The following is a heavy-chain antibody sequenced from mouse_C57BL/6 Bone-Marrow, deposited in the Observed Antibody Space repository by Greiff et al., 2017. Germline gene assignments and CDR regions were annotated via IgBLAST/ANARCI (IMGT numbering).Heavy chain of an antibody. CDR3: VRQGVVADWYFDV. D-gene: IGHD1-1*01. J-gene: IGHJ1*03. CDR2: IRSKSNNYAT. CDR1: GFSFNTYA. V-gene: IGHV10-1*01. Sequence: EVKLVESGGGLVQPKGSLKLSCAASGFSFNTYAMNWVRQAPGKGLEWVARIRSKSNNYATYYADSVKDRFTISRDDSESMLYLQMNNLKTEDTAMYYCVRQGVVADWYFDVWGTGTTVTVSS.